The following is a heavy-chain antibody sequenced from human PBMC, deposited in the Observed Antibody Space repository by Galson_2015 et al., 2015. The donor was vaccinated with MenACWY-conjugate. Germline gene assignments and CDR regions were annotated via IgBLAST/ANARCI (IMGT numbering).Heavy chain of an antibody. CDR1: GFTFTDFW. V-gene: IGHV3-7*03. D-gene: IGHD6-13*01. CDR2: IKEDGSVK. Sequence: SLRLSCAASGFTFTDFWMSWVRQAPGKGLEWVANIKEDGSVKYYLDSVRGRFTIFRDNAKNSLYLQMNSLRADDTAVYYCATSSAAAGSSWGQGTLVTVSS. CDR3: ATSSAAAGSS. J-gene: IGHJ4*02.